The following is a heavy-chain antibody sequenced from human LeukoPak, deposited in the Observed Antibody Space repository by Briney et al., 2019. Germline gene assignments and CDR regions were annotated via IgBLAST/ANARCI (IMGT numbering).Heavy chain of an antibody. J-gene: IGHJ4*02. CDR3: ARGWGQQLPPGY. CDR2: ISGSGGST. D-gene: IGHD6-13*01. V-gene: IGHV3-23*01. Sequence: QTGGSLRLSCAASGFTFSSYTLAWVRQAPGKGPEWVSTISGSGGSTYYADSVKGRFTISRDNSKNTLYLQMNSLRAEDTAVYYCARGWGQQLPPGYWGQGTLVTVSS. CDR1: GFTFSSYT.